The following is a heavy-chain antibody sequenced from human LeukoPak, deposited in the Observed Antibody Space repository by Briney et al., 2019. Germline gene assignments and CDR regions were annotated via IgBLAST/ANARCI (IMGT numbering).Heavy chain of an antibody. CDR3: ARVQLERRPRFDP. J-gene: IGHJ5*02. V-gene: IGHV1-2*02. D-gene: IGHD1-1*01. Sequence: RASVKVSCKASGYTFTGYYMYWVRQAPGQGLEWTGWINPNSGGTNYAQKFQGRVTMTRDTSISTAYMELSRLRSDDTAVYYCARVQLERRPRFDPWGQGTLVTVSS. CDR1: GYTFTGYY. CDR2: INPNSGGT.